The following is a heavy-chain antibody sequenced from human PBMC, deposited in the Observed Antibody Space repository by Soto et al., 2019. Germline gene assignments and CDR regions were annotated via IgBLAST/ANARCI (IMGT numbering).Heavy chain of an antibody. Sequence: PGGSLRLSCAASGFTFSSYWMSWVRQAPGKGLEWVANINRGGSSTYYADSVKGRFTISRDNSKNTLYLQVNSLRADDTAVYYCAKDDIDYGDYDKYYYYMDVWGKGTTVTVSS. CDR1: GFTFSSYW. CDR2: INRGGSST. J-gene: IGHJ6*03. V-gene: IGHV3-23*01. CDR3: AKDDIDYGDYDKYYYYMDV. D-gene: IGHD4-17*01.